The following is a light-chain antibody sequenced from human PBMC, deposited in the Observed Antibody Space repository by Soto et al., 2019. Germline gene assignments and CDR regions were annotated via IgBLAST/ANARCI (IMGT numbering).Light chain of an antibody. CDR2: KGT. CDR3: LSTDNSGNVWV. J-gene: IGLJ2*01. Sequence: SYELTQPPSVSVSLGKMARITCSGEALPKKYAYWYQQKPGQSPVVVIYKGTERPSGIPERFSGSTSGTIVTLTISGVQAEDEADYYCLSTDNSGNVWVFGGGTKLTVL. V-gene: IGLV3-16*01. CDR1: ALPKKY.